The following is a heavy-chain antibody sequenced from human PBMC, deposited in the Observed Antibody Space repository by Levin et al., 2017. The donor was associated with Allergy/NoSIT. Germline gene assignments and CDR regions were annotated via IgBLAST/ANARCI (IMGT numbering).Heavy chain of an antibody. CDR3: AKLHVGPEYFDY. J-gene: IGHJ4*02. Sequence: AGGSLRLSCAASGFTFSSYGMHWVRQAPGKGLEWVAVISYDGSNKYYADSVKGRFTISRDNSKNTLYLQMNSLRAEDTAVYYCAKLHVGPEYFDYWGQGTLVTVSS. D-gene: IGHD1-14*01. CDR2: ISYDGSNK. V-gene: IGHV3-30*18. CDR1: GFTFSSYG.